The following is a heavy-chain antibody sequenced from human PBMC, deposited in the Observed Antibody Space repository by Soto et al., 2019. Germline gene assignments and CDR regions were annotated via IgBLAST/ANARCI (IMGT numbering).Heavy chain of an antibody. Sequence: GGSLRLSCAASGFTFSSYGMHWVRQAPGKGLEWVAVIWYDGSNKYYADSVKGRFTISRDNSKNTLYLQMNSLRAEDTAVYYCARPVSAAVTDDAFDIWGQGTMVTVAS. CDR2: IWYDGSNK. CDR3: ARPVSAAVTDDAFDI. CDR1: GFTFSSYG. V-gene: IGHV3-33*01. J-gene: IGHJ3*02. D-gene: IGHD6-13*01.